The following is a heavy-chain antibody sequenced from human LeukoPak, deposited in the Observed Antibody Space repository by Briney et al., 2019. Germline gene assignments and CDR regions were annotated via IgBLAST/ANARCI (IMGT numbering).Heavy chain of an antibody. D-gene: IGHD2-15*01. CDR3: ATYCSGGPCYFDC. J-gene: IGHJ4*02. V-gene: IGHV4-59*04. Sequence: SETLSLTCTFSGGSISSYYWSWIRQPPGKGLEWIGSIYHSGSTYYNPSLKTRVTISVDTSKNQFSLKLSSVTAADTAVYYCATYCSGGPCYFDCWGQGTLVTVSS. CDR2: IYHSGST. CDR1: GGSISSYY.